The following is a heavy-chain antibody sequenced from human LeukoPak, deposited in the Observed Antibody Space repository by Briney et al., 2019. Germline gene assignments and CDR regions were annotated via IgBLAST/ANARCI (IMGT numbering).Heavy chain of an antibody. CDR2: ISGSGGST. V-gene: IGHV3-23*01. D-gene: IGHD6-19*01. CDR3: AKALLIAVAGSYYFDY. CDR1: GFTFSSYA. J-gene: IGHJ4*02. Sequence: GGSLRLSCAASGFTFSSYAMSWVRQAPGKGLEWVSAISGSGGSTYYADSVKGQFTISRDNSKDTLYLQMNSLRAEDTAVYYCAKALLIAVAGSYYFDYWGQGTLVTVSS.